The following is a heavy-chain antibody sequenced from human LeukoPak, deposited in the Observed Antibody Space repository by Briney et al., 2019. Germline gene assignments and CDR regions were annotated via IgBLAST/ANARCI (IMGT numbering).Heavy chain of an antibody. CDR3: ARGRSFGELGVY. CDR2: INPNSDVT. D-gene: IGHD3-10*01. Sequence: ASVKVSCKASGYTFIDYYIHWVRQALGQGLEWMGSINPNSDVTNYAQNFQGRVTMTRDTFIRTAYMELSRLTSDDTAVYYCARGRSFGELGVYWGQGTLLTVSS. CDR1: GYTFIDYY. V-gene: IGHV1-2*02. J-gene: IGHJ4*02.